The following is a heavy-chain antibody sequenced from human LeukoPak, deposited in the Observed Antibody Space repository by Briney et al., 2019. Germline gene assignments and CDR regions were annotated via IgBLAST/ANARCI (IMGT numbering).Heavy chain of an antibody. V-gene: IGHV1-8*01. D-gene: IGHD2-8*01. J-gene: IGHJ6*02. CDR1: GYTFASYD. Sequence: ASVKVSCKASGYTFASYDINWVRQATGQGLAWMGWMTPNSGNTGYAQKFQGRVTMTRDTSISTAYMELSRLRSDDTAVYYCARDDCTNGVCYPLYYGMDVWGQGTTVTVSS. CDR2: MTPNSGNT. CDR3: ARDDCTNGVCYPLYYGMDV.